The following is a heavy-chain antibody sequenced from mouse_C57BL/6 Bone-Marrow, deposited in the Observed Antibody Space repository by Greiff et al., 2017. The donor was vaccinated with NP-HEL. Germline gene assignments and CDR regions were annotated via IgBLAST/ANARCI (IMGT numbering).Heavy chain of an antibody. CDR2: ISYDGSN. J-gene: IGHJ4*01. CDR1: GYSITSGYY. CDR3: ARDRASAY. Sequence: EVKLMESGPGLVKPSQSLSLTCSVTGYSITSGYYWNWIRQFPGNKLEWMGYISYDGSNNYNPSLKNRISITRDTSKNQFFLKLNSVTTEDTATYYCARDRASAYWGQGTSVTVSS. V-gene: IGHV3-6*01. D-gene: IGHD3-1*01.